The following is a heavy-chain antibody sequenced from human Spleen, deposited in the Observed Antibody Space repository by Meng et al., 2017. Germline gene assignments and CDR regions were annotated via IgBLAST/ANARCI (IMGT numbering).Heavy chain of an antibody. CDR3: ARDWGGSSNWYDH. J-gene: IGHJ5*02. V-gene: IGHV1-2*02. D-gene: IGHD3-16*01. CDR2: INPNSGGT. CDR1: GYTFTGYY. Sequence: ASVKVSCKPSGYTFTGYYIHWVRQAPGQGLEWMGWINPNSGGTKYAQKFQGRVTMTRDTSISTAYMELSSLRSDDTAVYYCARDWGGSSNWYDHWGQGTLVTVSS.